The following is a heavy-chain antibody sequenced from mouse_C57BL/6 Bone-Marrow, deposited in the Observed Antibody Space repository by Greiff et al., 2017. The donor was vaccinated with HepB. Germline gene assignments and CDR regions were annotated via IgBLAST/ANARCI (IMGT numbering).Heavy chain of an antibody. Sequence: EVNVVESGGGLVQSGRSLRLSCATSGFTFSDFYMEWVRQAPGKGLEWIAASRNKANDYTTEYSASVKGRFIVSRDTSQSIRYLQMNALRAEDTAMYYCARDAPGGYSYAMDYWGQGTSVTVSS. V-gene: IGHV7-1*01. D-gene: IGHD2-2*01. J-gene: IGHJ4*01. CDR3: ARDAPGGYSYAMDY. CDR2: SRNKANDYTT. CDR1: GFTFSDFY.